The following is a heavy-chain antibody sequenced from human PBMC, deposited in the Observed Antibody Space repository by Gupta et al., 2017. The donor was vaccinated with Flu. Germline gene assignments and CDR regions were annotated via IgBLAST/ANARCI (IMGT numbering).Heavy chain of an antibody. CDR3: AKDRSVAGRNDAFDI. D-gene: IGHD6-19*01. Sequence: EVQLVESGGGLVQPGRSLRLSCAASGFTFDDYAMHWVRQAPGKGLEWVSGISWNSGSIGYADSVKGRFTISRDNAKNSLYLQMNSLRAEDTALYYCAKDRSVAGRNDAFDIWGQGTMVTVSS. CDR2: ISWNSGSI. CDR1: GFTFDDYA. V-gene: IGHV3-9*01. J-gene: IGHJ3*02.